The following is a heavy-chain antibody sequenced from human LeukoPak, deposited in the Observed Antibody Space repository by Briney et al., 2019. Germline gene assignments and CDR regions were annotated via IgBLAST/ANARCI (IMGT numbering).Heavy chain of an antibody. Sequence: GGSLRLSCAASGFTFSSYAMSWVRQAPGKGLEWVSAISGSGGSTYYADSVKGRFTISRDNSKNTLYLQLNSLRAEDTAVYYCAKDSQYYYAISGPPKYFHYWGQGTLVTVSS. CDR3: AKDSQYYYAISGPPKYFHY. CDR1: GFTFSSYA. V-gene: IGHV3-23*01. CDR2: ISGSGGST. D-gene: IGHD3-22*01. J-gene: IGHJ1*01.